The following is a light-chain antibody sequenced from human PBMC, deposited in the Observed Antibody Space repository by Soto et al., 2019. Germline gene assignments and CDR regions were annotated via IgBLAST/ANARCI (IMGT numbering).Light chain of an antibody. CDR2: GAS. Sequence: EIVLTQSPGTLSLSPRERATLSCRASQSFASRALAWYQQKPGQAPRLLIYGASSRATGIPDRFSGSGSGTDFTLTISGLEPEDFAVYYCQHYGDSPRTFGQGTKVDI. J-gene: IGKJ1*01. V-gene: IGKV3-20*01. CDR1: QSFASRA. CDR3: QHYGDSPRT.